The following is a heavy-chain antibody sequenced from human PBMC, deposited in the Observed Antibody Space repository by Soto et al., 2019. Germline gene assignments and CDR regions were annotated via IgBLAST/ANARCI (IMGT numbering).Heavy chain of an antibody. Sequence: GGSLRLSCAASGFTSSSFGMYWVRQAPGKXLEWVAVSSYDGSDEYYADSVKGRFTISRDNPKNTLYLQMNSLRAEDTAVYYCAKNTRGWFNYYYYYGMDVWGQGTTVTVSS. V-gene: IGHV3-30*18. J-gene: IGHJ6*02. D-gene: IGHD6-19*01. CDR3: AKNTRGWFNYYYYYGMDV. CDR2: SSYDGSDE. CDR1: GFTSSSFG.